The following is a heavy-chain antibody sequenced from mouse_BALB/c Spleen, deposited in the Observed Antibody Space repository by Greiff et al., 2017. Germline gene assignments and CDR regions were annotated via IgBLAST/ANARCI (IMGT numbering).Heavy chain of an antibody. Sequence: LQQPGSELVRPGASVKLSCKASGYTFTSYWMHWVKQRHGQGLEWIGNIYPGSGSTNYDEKFKSKGTLTVDTSSSTAYMHLSSLTSEDSAVYYCTRSYYYGSSFAYWGQGTLVTVSA. V-gene: IGHV1S22*01. J-gene: IGHJ3*01. D-gene: IGHD1-1*01. CDR3: TRSYYYGSSFAY. CDR1: GYTFTSYW. CDR2: IYPGSGST.